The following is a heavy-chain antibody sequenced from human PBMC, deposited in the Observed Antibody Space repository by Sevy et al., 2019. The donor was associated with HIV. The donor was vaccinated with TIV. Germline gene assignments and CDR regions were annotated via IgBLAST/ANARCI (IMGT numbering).Heavy chain of an antibody. CDR2: VNSDGSST. V-gene: IGHV3-74*01. J-gene: IGHJ4*02. CDR3: TRVGDGYNHDY. CDR1: GFTFSTYW. D-gene: IGHD5-12*01. Sequence: GGSLRLSCAASGFTFSTYWMHWVRQPPGKGLVWVSRVNSDGSSTNYADSVKGRFTISRDNAKNTLYLQMNSLRAEDTVVYYCTRVGDGYNHDYWGQGTLVTVSS.